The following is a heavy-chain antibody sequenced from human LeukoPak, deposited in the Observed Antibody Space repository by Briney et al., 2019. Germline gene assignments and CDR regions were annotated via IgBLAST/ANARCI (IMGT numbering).Heavy chain of an antibody. CDR1: GFTFSSDG. CDR3: AREGVAVAGKTALDY. D-gene: IGHD6-19*01. V-gene: IGHV3-33*01. CDR2: IWYDGSNK. J-gene: IGHJ4*02. Sequence: PGGSLRLSCAASGFTFSSDGMHWVRQAPGKGLEWVAVIWYDGSNKYYADSVKGRFTISRDNSKSTLYLQMDSLRAEDTAVYYCAREGVAVAGKTALDYWGQGTLVTVSS.